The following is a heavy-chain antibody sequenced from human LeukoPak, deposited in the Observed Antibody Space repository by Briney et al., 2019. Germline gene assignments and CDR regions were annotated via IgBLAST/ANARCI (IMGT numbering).Heavy chain of an antibody. CDR1: GYTFTDYY. CDR3: ARDSGERGSGSYLIAY. CDR2: INSNSGRT. V-gene: IGHV1-2*02. D-gene: IGHD3-10*01. J-gene: IGHJ4*02. Sequence: ASVKVSCTASGYTFTDYYLHWVRQAPGQGLEWMGWINSNSGRTHYIQDFQGRVTMTRDTSISTAYMEVSRLRSDDTAVYYCARDSGERGSGSYLIAYWGQGTLVTVSS.